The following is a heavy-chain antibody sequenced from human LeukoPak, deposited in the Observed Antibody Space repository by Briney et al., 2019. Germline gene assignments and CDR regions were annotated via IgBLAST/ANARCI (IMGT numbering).Heavy chain of an antibody. CDR2: IIPIFGTA. Sequence: SVKVPCKASGGTFSSYAISWVRQAPGQGLEWMGGIIPIFGTANYAQKFQGRVTITADESTSTAYMELSSLRSEDTAVYYCAGGAANYDILTGYLTYYYYGMDVWGKGTTVTVSS. J-gene: IGHJ6*04. CDR1: GGTFSSYA. V-gene: IGHV1-69*01. CDR3: AGGAANYDILTGYLTYYYYGMDV. D-gene: IGHD3-9*01.